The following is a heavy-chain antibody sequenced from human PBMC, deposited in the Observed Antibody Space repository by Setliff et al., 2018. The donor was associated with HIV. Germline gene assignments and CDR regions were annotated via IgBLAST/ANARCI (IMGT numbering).Heavy chain of an antibody. D-gene: IGHD6-19*01. V-gene: IGHV1-8*01. CDR2: INPNSGNT. CDR1: GHTFTNYD. CDR3: ARGPPVAGTLYYYYMDV. J-gene: IGHJ6*03. Sequence: ASVKVSCKASGHTFTNYDINWVRRAAGQGLEWMGWINPNSGNTGYAQKFQGRVTVTRNTSISTAYMELSSLRSEDTAVYFCARGPPVAGTLYYYYMDVWGKGTTVTVSS.